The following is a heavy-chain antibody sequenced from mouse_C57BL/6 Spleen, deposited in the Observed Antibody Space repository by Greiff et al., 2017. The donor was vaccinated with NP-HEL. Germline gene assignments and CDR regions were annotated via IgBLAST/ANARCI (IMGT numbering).Heavy chain of an antibody. Sequence: QVQLKQPGAELVKPGASVKMSCKASGYTFTSYWITWVKQRPGQGLEWIGDIYPGSGSTNYNETFKSKATLTVDTSSSTAYMQLSSLTSEDSAVYYCARWSWDVPPFAYWGQGTLVTVSA. V-gene: IGHV1-55*01. CDR1: GYTFTSYW. CDR2: IYPGSGST. CDR3: ARWSWDVPPFAY. J-gene: IGHJ3*01. D-gene: IGHD4-1*01.